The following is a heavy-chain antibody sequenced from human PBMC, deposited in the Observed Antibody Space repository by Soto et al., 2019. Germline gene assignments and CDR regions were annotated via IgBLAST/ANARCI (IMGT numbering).Heavy chain of an antibody. V-gene: IGHV2-5*01. D-gene: IGHD5-18*01. CDR3: AHKNVYSYGSYYFDY. J-gene: IGHJ4*02. CDR1: GFSLTTTTVG. Sequence: SGPTLVNPTQTLTLTCTFSGFSLTTTTVGVGWIRQPPGKALEWLALIYPNDDKRYSPSLKSRLSITKDTSKNQVVLTMTDMEPVDTATYYCAHKNVYSYGSYYFDYWGQGTLVTVSA. CDR2: IYPNDDK.